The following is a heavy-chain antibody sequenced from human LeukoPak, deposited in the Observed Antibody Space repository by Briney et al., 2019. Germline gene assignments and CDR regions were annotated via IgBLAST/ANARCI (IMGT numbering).Heavy chain of an antibody. CDR3: ATVIGQSSSPPSDWFDP. Sequence: ASVKVSCKVSGYTLTELSMHWVRQAPGKGLEWMGGFDPEDGETIYAQKFQGRVTMTEDTSTDTAYMELSSLRSEDTAVYYCATVIGQSSSPPSDWFDPWGRGTLVTVSS. D-gene: IGHD2-2*01. CDR1: GYTLTELS. J-gene: IGHJ5*02. CDR2: FDPEDGET. V-gene: IGHV1-24*01.